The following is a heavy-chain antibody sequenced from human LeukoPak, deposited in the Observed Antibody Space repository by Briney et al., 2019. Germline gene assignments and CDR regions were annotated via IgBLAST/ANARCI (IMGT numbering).Heavy chain of an antibody. J-gene: IGHJ3*02. D-gene: IGHD3-22*01. CDR2: IYYSGST. CDR1: GGSISSSSYY. V-gene: IGHV4-39*07. CDR3: ARDIVGLGILHAFDI. Sequence: SETLSLTCTVSGGSISSSSYYWGWIRQPPGKGLEWIGSIYYSGSTYYNPSLKSRVTISVDTSKNQFSLKLSSVTAADTAVYYCARDIVGLGILHAFDIWGQGTMVTVSS.